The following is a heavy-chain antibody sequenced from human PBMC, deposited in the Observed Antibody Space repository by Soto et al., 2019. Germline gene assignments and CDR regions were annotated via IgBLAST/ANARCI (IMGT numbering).Heavy chain of an antibody. CDR3: ARYKRITMVRGVIFQNAFDI. CDR2: IYYSGST. CDR1: GGSISSGGYY. Sequence: SETLSLTCTVSGGSISSGGYYWSWIRQHPGKGLEWIGYIYYSGSTYYNPSLKSRVTISVDTSKNQFSLKLSSVTAADTAVYYCARYKRITMVRGVIFQNAFDIWGQGTMVTVSS. V-gene: IGHV4-31*03. J-gene: IGHJ3*02. D-gene: IGHD3-10*01.